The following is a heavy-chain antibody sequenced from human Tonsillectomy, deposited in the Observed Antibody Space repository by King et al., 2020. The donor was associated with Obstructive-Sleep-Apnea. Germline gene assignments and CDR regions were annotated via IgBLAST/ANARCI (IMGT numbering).Heavy chain of an antibody. Sequence: VQLVESGSELKKPGASVTISCRTSGYNFPTYSMNWVRQAPGQGLEWMGYINTNTGNPTYDQAFTGRFVFSLDSPVSTAYLQISSLKPEDTAVYYCATLYYFDSSDYLASFDYWGQGTLVTVSS. CDR3: ATLYYFDSSDYLASFDY. D-gene: IGHD3-22*01. CDR1: GYNFPTYS. J-gene: IGHJ4*02. CDR2: INTNTGNP. V-gene: IGHV7-4-1*02.